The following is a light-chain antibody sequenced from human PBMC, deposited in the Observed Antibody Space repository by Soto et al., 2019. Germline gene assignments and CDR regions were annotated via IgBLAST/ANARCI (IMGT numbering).Light chain of an antibody. CDR3: CSYAGTSTHTV. V-gene: IGLV2-23*02. CDR1: SSDVGRYNL. CDR2: EVS. Sequence: QSALTQPASVSGSPGQSITISCTGTSSDVGRYNLVSWYQQHPGKAPKLMISEVSKRPSGISDRFSGSKSGSTASLTISGLQAEDEGDDYCCSYAGTSTHTVFGGGTQLTVL. J-gene: IGLJ7*01.